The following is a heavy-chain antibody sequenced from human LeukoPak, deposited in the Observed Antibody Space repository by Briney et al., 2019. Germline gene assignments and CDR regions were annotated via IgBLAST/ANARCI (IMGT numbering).Heavy chain of an antibody. CDR3: ARDRQDSGYDMYAFDI. CDR1: GFTFCSYS. J-gene: IGHJ3*02. Sequence: GGSLRLSCAASGFTFCSYSMNWVRQAPGKGLEWVSYISSSSSTIYYADSVKGRFTISRDNAKNSLYLQMNSLRAEDTAVYYCARDRQDSGYDMYAFDIWGQGTMVTVSS. CDR2: ISSSSSTI. V-gene: IGHV3-48*01. D-gene: IGHD5-12*01.